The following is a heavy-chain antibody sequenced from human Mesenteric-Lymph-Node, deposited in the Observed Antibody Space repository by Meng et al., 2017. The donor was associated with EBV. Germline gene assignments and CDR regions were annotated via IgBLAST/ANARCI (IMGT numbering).Heavy chain of an antibody. J-gene: IGHJ4*02. Sequence: EVQLLESGGGLVQPGGSLRLSCAASGFTFSSDAMSWVRQAPGEGLEWVSTISGSGANTYYAGSVKGRFTISRDNSKNTLYLQMSSLRAEDTAVYFCAGHSVVVTTATFDFWGQGTLVTVSS. CDR3: AGHSVVVTTATFDF. D-gene: IGHD2-21*02. CDR2: ISGSGANT. V-gene: IGHV3-23*01. CDR1: GFTFSSDA.